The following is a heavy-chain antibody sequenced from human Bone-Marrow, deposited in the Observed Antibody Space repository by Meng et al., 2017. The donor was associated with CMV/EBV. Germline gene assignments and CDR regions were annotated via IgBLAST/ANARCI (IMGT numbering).Heavy chain of an antibody. CDR2: MNPNSGNT. V-gene: IGHV1-8*01. CDR1: GYTFTSYD. J-gene: IGHJ4*03. D-gene: IGHD4-17*01. CDR3: ARVTVGYGSERWDY. Sequence: ASVKVSCKTSGYTFTSYDIHWVRQATGQGLEWMGWMNPNSGNTGYAPKFQGRVTMTRNTSISTAYMELSSLRSEDTAVYYCARVTVGYGSERWDYWGQGTTVTVSS.